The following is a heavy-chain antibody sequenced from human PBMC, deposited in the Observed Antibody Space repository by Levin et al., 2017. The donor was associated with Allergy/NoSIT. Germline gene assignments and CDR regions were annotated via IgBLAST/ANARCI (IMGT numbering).Heavy chain of an antibody. CDR1: GFTFSSYS. V-gene: IGHV3-21*01. J-gene: IGHJ4*02. CDR2: ISSSSSYI. Sequence: GESLKISCAASGFTFSSYSMNWVRQAPGKGLEWVSSISSSSSYIYYADSVKGRFTISRDNAKNSLYLQMNSLRAEDTAVYYCARDRPTYSSGPIYFDYWGQGTLVTVSS. CDR3: ARDRPTYSSGPIYFDY. D-gene: IGHD6-19*01.